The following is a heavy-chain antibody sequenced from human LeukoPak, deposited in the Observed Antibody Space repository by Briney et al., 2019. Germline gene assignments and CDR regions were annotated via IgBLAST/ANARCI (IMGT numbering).Heavy chain of an antibody. D-gene: IGHD2-2*01. CDR3: ARMGDCSSTSCYVHYYYGMDV. Sequence: SETLSLTCAVSGGSISSSNWWSWVRQPPGKGLEWLGEIYHSGSTNYNPSLKSRVTISVDKSKNQFSLKLSSVTAADTAVYYCARMGDCSSTSCYVHYYYGMDVWGQGTTVTVSS. CDR1: GGSISSSNW. J-gene: IGHJ6*02. CDR2: IYHSGST. V-gene: IGHV4-4*02.